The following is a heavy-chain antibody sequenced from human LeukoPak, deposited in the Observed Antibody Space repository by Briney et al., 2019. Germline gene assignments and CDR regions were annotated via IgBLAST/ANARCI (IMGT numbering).Heavy chain of an antibody. V-gene: IGHV3-7*01. J-gene: IGHJ3*02. CDR1: GLTFSSYW. Sequence: GGSLRLSCAASGLTFSSYWMSWVRQAPGKGLEWVANIKQDGSEKYYVDSVKGRFTISRDNAKNSLYLQMNSLRAEDTAVYYCARMDIVVVVAAPRAFDIWGQGTMVTVSS. D-gene: IGHD2-15*01. CDR3: ARMDIVVVVAAPRAFDI. CDR2: IKQDGSEK.